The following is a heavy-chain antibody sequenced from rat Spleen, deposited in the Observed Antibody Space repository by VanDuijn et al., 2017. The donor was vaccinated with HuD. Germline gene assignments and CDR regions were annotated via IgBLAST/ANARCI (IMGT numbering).Heavy chain of an antibody. Sequence: EVQLVESGGGLVQPGGSLKLSCAASGFTFSDYYMAWVRQAPTKGLEWVASITYEGSGAYYGDSVMGRFTISRDKARSTLYLQMNSLRSEDTATYYCARQRYGYNFDYWGQGVMVAVSS. D-gene: IGHD1-9*01. V-gene: IGHV5-22*01. CDR2: ITYEGSGA. J-gene: IGHJ2*01. CDR3: ARQRYGYNFDY. CDR1: GFTFSDYY.